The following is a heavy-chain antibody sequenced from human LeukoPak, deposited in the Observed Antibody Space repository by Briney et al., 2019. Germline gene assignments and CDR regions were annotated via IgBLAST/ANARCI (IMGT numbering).Heavy chain of an antibody. V-gene: IGHV4-34*01. CDR3: ARGVRYYDSSGYYRTYYFDY. CDR2: INHSGST. CDR1: GGSFSGYY. Sequence: SETLSLTCAVYGGSFSGYYRSWIRQPPGKGLEWIGEINHSGSTNYNPSLKSRVTISVDTSKNQFSLKLSSVTAADTAVYYCARGVRYYDSSGYYRTYYFDYWGQGTLVTVSS. J-gene: IGHJ4*02. D-gene: IGHD3-22*01.